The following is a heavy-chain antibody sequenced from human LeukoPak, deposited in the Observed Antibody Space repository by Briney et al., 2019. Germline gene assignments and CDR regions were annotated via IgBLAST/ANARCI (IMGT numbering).Heavy chain of an antibody. CDR1: GGSISSGGYY. D-gene: IGHD3-22*01. CDR2: IYYSGST. J-gene: IGHJ4*02. V-gene: IGHV4-31*03. CDR3: AREYSSGYYPD. Sequence: SQTLSLTCTVSGGSISSGGYYWSWIRQHPGKGLEWIGYIYYSGSTYYNPSLKSRVTISVDTSKNQFSLKLSSVTAADTAVNYCAREYSSGYYPDWGQGTLVTVSS.